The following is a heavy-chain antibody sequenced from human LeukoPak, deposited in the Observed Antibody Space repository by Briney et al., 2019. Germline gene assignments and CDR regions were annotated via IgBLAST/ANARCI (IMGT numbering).Heavy chain of an antibody. CDR2: INFSGGDST. D-gene: IGHD3-10*01. Sequence: GGSLRLSCAASGFTFSNYAMSWVRQAPGKGLEWVSSINFSGGDSTYYADSVKGRFTISRDNSKNTLYLQMNSLRAEDTAIYYCAKTAEYYGSGNIDYWGQGTLVTVS. V-gene: IGHV3-23*01. J-gene: IGHJ4*02. CDR3: AKTAEYYGSGNIDY. CDR1: GFTFSNYA.